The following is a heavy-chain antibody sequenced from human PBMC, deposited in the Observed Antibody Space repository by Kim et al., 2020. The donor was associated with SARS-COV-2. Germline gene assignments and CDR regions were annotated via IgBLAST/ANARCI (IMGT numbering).Heavy chain of an antibody. CDR1: GVFVTSPHYY. D-gene: IGHD3-10*01. J-gene: IGHJ3*01. V-gene: IGHV4-39*07. CDR2: IYFSGSS. Sequence: SETLSLTCSVSGVFVTSPHYYWAWIRQSPGKGLEWVGGIYFSGSSYYPPSLRSRVSMSLDTSKNQFSLNPNSVTAADTAVYYCARGTWCGELGSMGVWG. CDR3: ARGTWCGELGSMGV.